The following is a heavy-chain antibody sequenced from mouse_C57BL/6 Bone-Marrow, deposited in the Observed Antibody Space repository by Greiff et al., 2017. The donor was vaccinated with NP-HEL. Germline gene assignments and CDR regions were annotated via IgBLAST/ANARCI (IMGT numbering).Heavy chain of an antibody. CDR3: ARRSYGSSLFAY. Sequence: VQLQQPGAELVKPGASVKLSCKASGYTFTSYWMHWVKQRPGQGLEWIGMIHPNSGSTNYNEKFKSKATLTVDKSSSTAYMQLSSLTSEDSAVYYCARRSYGSSLFAYWGQGTLVTVSA. V-gene: IGHV1-64*01. CDR2: IHPNSGST. J-gene: IGHJ3*01. CDR1: GYTFTSYW. D-gene: IGHD1-1*01.